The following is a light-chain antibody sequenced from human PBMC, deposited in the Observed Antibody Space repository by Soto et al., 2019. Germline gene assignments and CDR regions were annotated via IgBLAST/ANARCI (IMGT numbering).Light chain of an antibody. V-gene: IGLV2-14*01. Sequence: QSALTQPASVSGSPGQSITISCTGTSSDVGGYNYVSWYQQHPGKAPKLMIYDVSNRPSGVSNRFSGSKSGNTASLTISGLQAEDEADYYCCSYTSSVVFGGGNKLTVL. J-gene: IGLJ2*01. CDR2: DVS. CDR1: SSDVGGYNY. CDR3: CSYTSSVV.